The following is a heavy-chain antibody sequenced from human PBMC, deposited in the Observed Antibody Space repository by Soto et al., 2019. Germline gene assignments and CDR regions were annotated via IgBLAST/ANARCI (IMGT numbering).Heavy chain of an antibody. Sequence: PSETLSLTCAVYGGSFSGYYWSWIRQPPGKGLEWIGEINHSGSTNYNPSLKSRVTISVDTSKNQFSLKLSSVTAADTAVYYCARDTDSSSWYVGDYYYGMDVWGQGTTVTVSS. CDR1: GGSFSGYY. V-gene: IGHV4-34*01. D-gene: IGHD6-13*01. CDR3: ARDTDSSSWYVGDYYYGMDV. J-gene: IGHJ6*02. CDR2: INHSGST.